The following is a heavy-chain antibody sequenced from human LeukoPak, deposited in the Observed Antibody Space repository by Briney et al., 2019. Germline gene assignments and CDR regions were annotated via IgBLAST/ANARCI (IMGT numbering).Heavy chain of an antibody. V-gene: IGHV4-59*08. Sequence: SETLSLTCTVSGGSISIYYWSWIRQPPGKGLEWIGYIYYSGSTNYNPSLKSRVTISVDTSKNQFSLKLSSVTAADTAVYYCARSRDPSAHFDYWGQGTLVTVSS. CDR1: GGSISIYY. CDR2: IYYSGST. D-gene: IGHD5-24*01. CDR3: ARSRDPSAHFDY. J-gene: IGHJ4*02.